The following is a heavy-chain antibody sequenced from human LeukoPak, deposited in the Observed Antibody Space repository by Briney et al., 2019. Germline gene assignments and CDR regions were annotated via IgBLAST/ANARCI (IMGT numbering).Heavy chain of an antibody. Sequence: GGSLRLSCAASGFTFSSYGMHWVRQAPGKGLEWLTFIRYDGSDKYYADSVKGRFTISRDNAKNSLYLQMNSLRAEDTAVYYCARESSLYYWGQGTLVTVSS. J-gene: IGHJ4*02. CDR2: IRYDGSDK. V-gene: IGHV3-30*02. D-gene: IGHD1-26*01. CDR1: GFTFSSYG. CDR3: ARESSLYY.